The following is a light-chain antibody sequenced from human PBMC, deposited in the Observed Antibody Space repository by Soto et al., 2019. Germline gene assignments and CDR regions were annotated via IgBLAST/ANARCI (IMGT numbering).Light chain of an antibody. J-gene: IGLJ2*01. V-gene: IGLV2-14*01. CDR2: EVN. Sequence: QSALTQPASVSGSPGQSITISCTGTSSDIGSYVYVSWYQQHPGKAPKLILYEVNNRPSGVSNRCSGSKSGNTASLTISGLQAEDEADYFCSSFTTSGTLLFGGGTKLTVL. CDR1: SSDIGSYVY. CDR3: SSFTTSGTLL.